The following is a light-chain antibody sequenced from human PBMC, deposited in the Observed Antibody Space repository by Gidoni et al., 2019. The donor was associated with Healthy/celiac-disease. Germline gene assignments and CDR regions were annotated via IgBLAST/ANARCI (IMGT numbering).Light chain of an antibody. V-gene: IGLV2-14*01. CDR1: SSDVGGYNY. CDR3: SSYTSSSTLGGV. J-gene: IGLJ3*02. CDR2: DVS. Sequence: QSALTQPASVSASPGQSSTISCTGTSSDVGGYNYVSWYQQHPGKAPKLMIYDVSNRPSGVSNRFSGSKSGNTASLTISGLQAEDEADYYCSSYTSSSTLGGVFGGGTKLTVL.